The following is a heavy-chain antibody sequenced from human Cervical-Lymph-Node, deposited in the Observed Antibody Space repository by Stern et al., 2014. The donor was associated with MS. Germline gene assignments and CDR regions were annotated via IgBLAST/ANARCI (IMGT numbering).Heavy chain of an antibody. CDR3: ARDVEAAAGYWYFDF. Sequence: QVQLGQSGAEVRKPGASVKVSCKASGYSFTSSYLHWVRQAPGQGLEWMGIINPGDGTASYAQKFQGRVTMTRDTSTDTIYLELNSLKSEDTAVYYCARDVEAAAGYWYFDFWGRGTLVIVSA. CDR1: GYSFTSSY. J-gene: IGHJ2*01. D-gene: IGHD6-13*01. CDR2: INPGDGTA. V-gene: IGHV1-46*01.